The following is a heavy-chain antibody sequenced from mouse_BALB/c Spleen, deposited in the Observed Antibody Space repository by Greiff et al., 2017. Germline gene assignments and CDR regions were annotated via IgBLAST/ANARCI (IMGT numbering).Heavy chain of an antibody. CDR3: ARHAARGDY. D-gene: IGHD3-1*01. CDR1: GFAFSSYD. J-gene: IGHJ2*01. Sequence: EVKLMESGGGLVKPGGSLKLSCAASGFAFSSYDMSWVRQTPEKRLEWVAYISSGGGSTYYPDTVKGRFTISRDNAKNTLYLQMSSLKSEDTAMYYCARHAARGDYWGQGTTLTVSS. V-gene: IGHV5-12-1*01. CDR2: ISSGGGST.